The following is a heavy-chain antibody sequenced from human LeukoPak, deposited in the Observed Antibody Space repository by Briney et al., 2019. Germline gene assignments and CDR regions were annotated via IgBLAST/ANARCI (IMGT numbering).Heavy chain of an antibody. D-gene: IGHD6-13*01. V-gene: IGHV5-51*01. CDR1: GYSFTSYW. J-gene: IGHJ6*03. Sequence: GESLKISCKGSGYSFTSYWIGRVRQMPGKGLEWMGIIYPGDSDTRYSPSFQGQVTISADKSISTAYLQWSSLKASDTAMYYCARRTRAAPIVPITRDYYYYYYMDVWGKGTTVTVSS. CDR3: ARRTRAAPIVPITRDYYYYYYMDV. CDR2: IYPGDSDT.